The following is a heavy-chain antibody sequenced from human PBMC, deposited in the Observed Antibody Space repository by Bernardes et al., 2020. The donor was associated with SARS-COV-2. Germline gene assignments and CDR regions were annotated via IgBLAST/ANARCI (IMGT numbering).Heavy chain of an antibody. CDR2: INGDGSTP. CDR1: GFPFRSSW. V-gene: IGHV3-74*03. Sequence: SCAASGFPFRSSWMHWVRQAPGAGLLWVSRINGDGSTPTYADSVRGRFTISRDNATTTLYLQMNSLRVEDTAVYYCVRGPSDGHGRFEYWGQGILGTVAA. J-gene: IGHJ4*02. CDR3: VRGPSDGHGRFEY.